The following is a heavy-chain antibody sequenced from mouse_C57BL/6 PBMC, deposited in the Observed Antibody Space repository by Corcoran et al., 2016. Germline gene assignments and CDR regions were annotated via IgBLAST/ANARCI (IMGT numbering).Heavy chain of an antibody. V-gene: IGHV1-80*01. J-gene: IGHJ4*01. CDR1: GYAFSSYW. Sequence: QVQLQQSGPELVKPGASVKISCKASGYAFSSYWMNWVKQRLGKGLEWIGKIYPGDGDTNYNGKFKGKATLTADKSSSTAYMQLCSLTSEDSAVYFCAIDDGRYWGQGTSVTVSS. CDR3: AIDDGRY. CDR2: IYPGDGDT. D-gene: IGHD2-3*01.